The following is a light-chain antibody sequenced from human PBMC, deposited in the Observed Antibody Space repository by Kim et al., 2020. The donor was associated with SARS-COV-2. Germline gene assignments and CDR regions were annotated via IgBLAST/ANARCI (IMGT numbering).Light chain of an antibody. CDR2: DVS. V-gene: IGLV2-14*03. J-gene: IGLJ2*01. Sequence: GQWITTSGTETSSAVGGYIFVSWYQQQPGKAPKLILYDVSQRPSGVSNRFSGSKSGNRASLTIFGLQAEDEADYYCTSYTSTSTLVFGGGTQLTVL. CDR1: SSAVGGYIF. CDR3: TSYTSTSTLV.